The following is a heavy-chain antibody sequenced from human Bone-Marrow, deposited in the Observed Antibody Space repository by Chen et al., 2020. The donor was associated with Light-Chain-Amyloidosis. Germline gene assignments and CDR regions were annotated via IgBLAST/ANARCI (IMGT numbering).Heavy chain of an antibody. Sequence: VQLVESGGGLVQPGGSLRLSCVGSGFTFSNYAMTWVRQAPGKGLELVSVARGGDGTPYYADSVRVRFTIYRDNSKNTLYLQMNSLRAEDTAVYYCAKDRCTSISCSDFDYWGQGTLVTVSS. CDR1: GFTFSNYA. D-gene: IGHD2-2*01. CDR2: ARGGDGTP. J-gene: IGHJ4*02. CDR3: AKDRCTSISCSDFDY. V-gene: IGHV3-23*04.